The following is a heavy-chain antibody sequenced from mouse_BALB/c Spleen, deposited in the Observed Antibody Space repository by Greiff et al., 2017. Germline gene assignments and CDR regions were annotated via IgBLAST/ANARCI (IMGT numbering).Heavy chain of an antibody. CDR1: GFTFNTYA. J-gene: IGHJ4*01. D-gene: IGHD1-2*01. CDR3: VIHEGTLYYGPGFAMDY. Sequence: EVQLVESGGGLVQPKGSLKLSCAASGFTFNTYAMNWVRQAPGKGLEWVARIRSKSNNYATYYADSVKDRFTISRDDSQSMLYLQMNNLKTEDTAMYYCVIHEGTLYYGPGFAMDYWGQGTSVTVSS. V-gene: IGHV10-1*02. CDR2: IRSKSNNYAT.